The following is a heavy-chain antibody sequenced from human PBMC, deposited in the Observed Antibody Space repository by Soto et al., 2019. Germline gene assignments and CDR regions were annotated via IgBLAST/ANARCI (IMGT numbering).Heavy chain of an antibody. CDR3: ARDPATIFGVVTPPWFDP. V-gene: IGHV3-74*01. Sequence: VGSLRLSCAASGFTFSSYWMHWVRQAPGKGLVWVSRINSDGSSTSYADSVKGRFTISRDNAKNTLYLQMNSLRAEDTAVYYCARDPATIFGVVTPPWFDPWGQGTLVTVSS. D-gene: IGHD3-3*01. J-gene: IGHJ5*02. CDR1: GFTFSSYW. CDR2: INSDGSST.